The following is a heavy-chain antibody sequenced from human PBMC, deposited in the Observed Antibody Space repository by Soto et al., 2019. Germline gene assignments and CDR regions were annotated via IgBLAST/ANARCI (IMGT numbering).Heavy chain of an antibody. J-gene: IGHJ4*02. CDR3: ARGITIIVGATPRYFDY. Sequence: PSETLSLTCTVSGGSISSYYWSWIRQPPGKGLEWIGYIYYSGSTNYNPSLKSRVTISVDTSKNQFSLKLSSVTAADTAVYYCARGITIIVGATPRYFDYWGQGTLVTVSS. V-gene: IGHV4-59*01. D-gene: IGHD1-26*01. CDR1: GGSISSYY. CDR2: IYYSGST.